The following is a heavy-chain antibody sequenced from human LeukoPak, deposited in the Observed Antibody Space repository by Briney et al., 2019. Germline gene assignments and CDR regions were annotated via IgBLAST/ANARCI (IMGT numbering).Heavy chain of an antibody. V-gene: IGHV3-30*02. CDR2: IRYDGTNK. CDR1: GFTFTNYG. D-gene: IGHD2-15*01. Sequence: GGSLRLSCAASGFTFTNYGMHWVRQAPGKGLEWVAFIRYDGTNKYYADFVKGRFTISRDNSKNTLYLQMNSLRAEDTAVYYCAKDRCNGNRCYGLDYWGQGTLVTVSS. J-gene: IGHJ4*02. CDR3: AKDRCNGNRCYGLDY.